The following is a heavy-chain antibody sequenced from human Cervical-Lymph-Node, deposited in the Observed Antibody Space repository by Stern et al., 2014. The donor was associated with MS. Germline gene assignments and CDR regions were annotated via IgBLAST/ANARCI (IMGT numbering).Heavy chain of an antibody. CDR2: SLPIFGTA. D-gene: IGHD1-26*01. J-gene: IGHJ6*02. CDR3: ARGELKEGLVRGMDV. Sequence: QLVQSGAEVKKPGSSVKVSCKASGGTFSSYAISWVRQAPGQGLEWMGGSLPIFGTANYAQKFQGRVTINEDESTSTAYMELSSLRSEDTAVYYCARGELKEGLVRGMDVWGQGTTVTVSS. V-gene: IGHV1-69*01. CDR1: GGTFSSYA.